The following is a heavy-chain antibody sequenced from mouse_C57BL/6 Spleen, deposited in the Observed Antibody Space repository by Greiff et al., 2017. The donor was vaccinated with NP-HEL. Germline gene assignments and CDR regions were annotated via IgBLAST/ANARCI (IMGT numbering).Heavy chain of an antibody. D-gene: IGHD1-1*01. CDR2: INPYNGGT. J-gene: IGHJ3*01. CDR1: GYTFTDYY. Sequence: EVQLQQSGPVLVKPGASVKMSCKASGYTFTDYYMNWVKQSHGKSLEWIGVINPYNGGTSYNQKFKGKATLTVDKSSSTAYMELNSLTSEDSAVYYCARSSTVPPFAYWGQGTLGTGSA. CDR3: ARSSTVPPFAY. V-gene: IGHV1-19*01.